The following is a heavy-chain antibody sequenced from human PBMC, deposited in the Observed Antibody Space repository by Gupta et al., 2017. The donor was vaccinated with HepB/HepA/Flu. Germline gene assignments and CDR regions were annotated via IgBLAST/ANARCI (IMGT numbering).Heavy chain of an antibody. J-gene: IGHJ4*02. CDR2: ISNSGETI. CDR3: ARVWSTNSFDY. V-gene: IGHV3-48*02. CDR1: GFTFSSFS. D-gene: IGHD3-10*01. Sequence: EVLLVESGGGLVQPGKSLRLPCAVSGFTFSSFSMSWVRQAPGKGLEWVSYISNSGETIHLADSVKGRFTISRDNARNSLYLQMNSLRDDDTDVYYCARVWSTNSFDYWGQGTLVTVSS.